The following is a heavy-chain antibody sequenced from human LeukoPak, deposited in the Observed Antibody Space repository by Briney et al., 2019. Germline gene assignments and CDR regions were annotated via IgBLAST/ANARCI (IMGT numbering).Heavy chain of an antibody. CDR2: ISGSGGST. Sequence: GGSLRLSCAASGFTFSSYAMSWIRQAPGKGLEWVAGISGSGGSTYYADSVKGGFTISRDNSKNTLYLQMNSLRAEDTAVYYCAKRIAAAGTYYFDYWGQGTLVTVSS. CDR3: AKRIAAAGTYYFDY. J-gene: IGHJ4*02. CDR1: GFTFSSYA. D-gene: IGHD6-13*01. V-gene: IGHV3-23*01.